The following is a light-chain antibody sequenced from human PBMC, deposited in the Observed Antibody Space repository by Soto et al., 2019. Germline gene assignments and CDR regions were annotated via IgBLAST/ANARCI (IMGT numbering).Light chain of an antibody. Sequence: QSVLTQPPSVSGAPGQRVTISCTGSSSDIGAGHDVHWYQQLPGTAPKPLIFGDNIRPSGVPDRFSGSKYGTSASLAITGLQAEDEADYYCQSSDSNLSGGVFGGGTKVTVL. V-gene: IGLV1-40*01. CDR1: SSDIGAGHD. CDR2: GDN. CDR3: QSSDSNLSGGV. J-gene: IGLJ3*02.